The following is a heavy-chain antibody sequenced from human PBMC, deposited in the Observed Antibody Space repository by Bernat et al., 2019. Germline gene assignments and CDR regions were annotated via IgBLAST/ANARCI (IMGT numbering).Heavy chain of an antibody. D-gene: IGHD2-8*02. CDR1: GFSFSGIW. Sequence: EVQLVESGGALVQPGGSLRLSCVGSGFSFSGIWMTWVRQAPGKGLEWVVNIKQDGSVQHYVDSVKGRFIISRDNTKNSLFLQMNSLRVDDTAVYYCARGYGPENWGQGTLVTVSS. V-gene: IGHV3-7*03. CDR3: ARGYGPEN. CDR2: IKQDGSVQ. J-gene: IGHJ1*01.